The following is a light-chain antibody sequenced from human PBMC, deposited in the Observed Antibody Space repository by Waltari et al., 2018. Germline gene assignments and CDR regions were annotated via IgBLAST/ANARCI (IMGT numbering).Light chain of an antibody. V-gene: IGLV3-21*01. Sequence: SYVLTQPPSVAAAPGETARVTCGGNNIERKSVHGYQQKPAQAPVLVLAYDSDRPPGIPERFSGSNSGDTATLTISRVEAGDEADYYCQVWDANTDPGVFGTGTEVTVL. CDR3: QVWDANTDPGV. J-gene: IGLJ1*01. CDR1: NIERKS. CDR2: YDS.